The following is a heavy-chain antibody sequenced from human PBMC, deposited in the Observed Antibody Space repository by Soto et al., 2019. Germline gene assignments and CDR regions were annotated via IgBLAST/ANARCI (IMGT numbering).Heavy chain of an antibody. CDR3: ARGRRLRYYGSGSDYYGMEV. CDR1: GYTFTSYG. D-gene: IGHD3-10*01. J-gene: IGHJ6*01. Sequence: ASVKVSCKASGYTFTSYGISWVRQAPGQGLEWMGWISAYNGNTNYAQKLQGRVTMTTDTSTSTAYMELRSLRSDDTAVYYCARGRRLRYYGSGSDYYGMEVWGQATTVSVSS. V-gene: IGHV1-18*01. CDR2: ISAYNGNT.